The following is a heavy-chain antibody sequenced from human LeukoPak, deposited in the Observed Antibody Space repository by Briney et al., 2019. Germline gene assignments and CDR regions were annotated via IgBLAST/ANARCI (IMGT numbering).Heavy chain of an antibody. D-gene: IGHD2-15*01. V-gene: IGHV1-2*02. J-gene: IGHJ6*03. CDR3: ARDRRNCSGGSCYSAYYYYYYMDV. Sequence: ASVKVSCRASGYTFTGYYMHWVRQAPGQGLEWMGWINPNSGGTNYAQKFQGRVTMTRDTSISTAYMELSRLRSDDTAVYYCARDRRNCSGGSCYSAYYYYYYMDVWGKGTTVTVSS. CDR1: GYTFTGYY. CDR2: INPNSGGT.